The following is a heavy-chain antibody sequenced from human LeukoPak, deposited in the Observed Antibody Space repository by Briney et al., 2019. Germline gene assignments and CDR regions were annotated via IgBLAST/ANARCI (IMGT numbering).Heavy chain of an antibody. CDR1: GFTFSSYA. D-gene: IGHD4-17*01. Sequence: GGSLRLSCAASGFTFSSYAMNWVRQAPGKGLEWVSATGSTGVSTFYADSVKGRFTVSRDNSKNTLYLQMNSLRAEDTAVYYCAKDPGDYGRYYYYYYGMDVWGQGTTVTVSS. CDR2: TGSTGVST. J-gene: IGHJ6*02. V-gene: IGHV3-23*01. CDR3: AKDPGDYGRYYYYYYGMDV.